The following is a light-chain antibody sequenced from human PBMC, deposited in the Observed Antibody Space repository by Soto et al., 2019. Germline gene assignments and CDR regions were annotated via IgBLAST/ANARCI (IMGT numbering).Light chain of an antibody. V-gene: IGLV2-8*01. CDR2: EVT. CDR3: SSYASTNNID. Sequence: QPALTQPPSASGSPVQSVTLSCTGTTSDVGDSKYVSWYQLHPGKAPKLMIYEVTKRPSEVPDRFSGSKSANTASLTVSGLQAEEEADYYCSSYASTNNIDFGTGTKVTVL. J-gene: IGLJ1*01. CDR1: TSDVGDSKY.